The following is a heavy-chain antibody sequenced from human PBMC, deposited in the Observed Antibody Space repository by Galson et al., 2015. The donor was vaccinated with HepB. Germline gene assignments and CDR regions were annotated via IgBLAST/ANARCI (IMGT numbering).Heavy chain of an antibody. Sequence: SVKVSCKASGYTFTSYGFSWVRQAPGQGLEWMGWINTYNGDTNFAQKVQGRVTMTTDTSTSTAYMELRSLRSDDTAVYFCARDGSGNWGDYWGQGTLVTVSS. V-gene: IGHV1-18*04. CDR3: ARDGSGNWGDY. D-gene: IGHD3-10*01. J-gene: IGHJ4*02. CDR1: GYTFTSYG. CDR2: INTYNGDT.